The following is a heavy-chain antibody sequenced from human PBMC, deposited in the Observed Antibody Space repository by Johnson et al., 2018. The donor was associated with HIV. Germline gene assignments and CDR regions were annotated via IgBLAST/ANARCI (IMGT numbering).Heavy chain of an antibody. Sequence: VQLVESGGGLVQPGGSLRLSCAAPGFTFSFYCMNWVRQAPGKGLEWVANINQDGSEKYYVDSVKGRFTISRDNAKNSLYLQMNSLRAEDTALYYCAKDRAVAGYDAFDIWGQGTMVTVSS. CDR1: GFTFSFYC. D-gene: IGHD6-19*01. CDR2: INQDGSEK. J-gene: IGHJ3*02. V-gene: IGHV3-7*03. CDR3: AKDRAVAGYDAFDI.